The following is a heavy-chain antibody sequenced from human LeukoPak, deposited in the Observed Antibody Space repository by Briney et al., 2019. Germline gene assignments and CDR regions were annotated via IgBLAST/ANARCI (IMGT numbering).Heavy chain of an antibody. D-gene: IGHD6-6*01. V-gene: IGHV3-53*01. Sequence: GGSLRLSCAASGFTVSSNYMNWVRQAPGKGLEWVSVIYGGGNIYYADSVKGRFTISRDNSKNTLYLQMNGLRADDTAVYYCAKGSAAARPYYFDSWGQGTLVAVSS. CDR2: IYGGGNI. CDR1: GFTVSSNY. CDR3: AKGSAAARPYYFDS. J-gene: IGHJ4*02.